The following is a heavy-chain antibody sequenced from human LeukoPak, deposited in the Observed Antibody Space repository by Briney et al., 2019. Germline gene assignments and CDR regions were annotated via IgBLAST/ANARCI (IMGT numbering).Heavy chain of an antibody. J-gene: IGHJ4*02. CDR2: INNIGDST. V-gene: IGHV3-23*01. Sequence: GESLRLSCAASGFTFSSYALSWVRQAPGKGLEWVSAINNIGDSTYHADSVKGRFTISRDNSKNTLYLQMNSLRAEDTAVYYCARRYQLLGNAFDYWGQGTLVTVSS. D-gene: IGHD2-2*01. CDR3: ARRYQLLGNAFDY. CDR1: GFTFSSYA.